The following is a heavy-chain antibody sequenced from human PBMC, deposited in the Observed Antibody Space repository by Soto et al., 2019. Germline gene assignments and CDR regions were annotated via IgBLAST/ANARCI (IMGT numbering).Heavy chain of an antibody. CDR2: FDPEDGET. J-gene: IGHJ6*02. Sequence: QVQLVQSGAEVKKPGASVKVSCKVSGYTLTELSMHWVRQAPGKGLEWMGGFDPEDGETIYAQKFQGRVTMTEDKATDTAYMELSSLRSEDTSVYYCATEGIVGATTDYYYGMYVWGQGPTVTVSS. D-gene: IGHD1-26*01. CDR1: GYTLTELS. CDR3: ATEGIVGATTDYYYGMYV. V-gene: IGHV1-24*01.